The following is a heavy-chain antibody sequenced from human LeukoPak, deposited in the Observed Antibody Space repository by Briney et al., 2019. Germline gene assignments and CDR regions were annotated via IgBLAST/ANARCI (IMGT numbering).Heavy chain of an antibody. Sequence: SETLSLTCTVSGGSISSYYWSWIRQPPGKGLEWIGYIYYSGSINYNPSLKSRVTISVDTSKNQFSLKLSSVTAADTAVYYCARNRGGYSYGSGYYYYGMDVWGQGTTVTVSS. CDR3: ARNRGGYSYGSGYYYYGMDV. CDR1: GGSISSYY. D-gene: IGHD5-18*01. J-gene: IGHJ6*02. CDR2: IYYSGSI. V-gene: IGHV4-59*01.